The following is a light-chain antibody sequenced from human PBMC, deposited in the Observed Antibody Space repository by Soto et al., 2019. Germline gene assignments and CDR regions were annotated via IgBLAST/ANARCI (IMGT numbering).Light chain of an antibody. CDR3: QQYSVYWT. J-gene: IGKJ1*01. Sequence: DIQMTQSPSSLSASVGDRVTITFRASQSVSTRLAWYQQKPGKAPKVLIYDASSLAGGVPSRFTGSGSGTEFTLTINSLQPDDFATYYCQQYSVYWTFGQGTKVDIK. CDR1: QSVSTR. CDR2: DAS. V-gene: IGKV1-5*01.